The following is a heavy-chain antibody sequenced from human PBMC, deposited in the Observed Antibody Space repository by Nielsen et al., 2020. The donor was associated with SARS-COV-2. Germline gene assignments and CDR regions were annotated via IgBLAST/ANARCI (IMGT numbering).Heavy chain of an antibody. CDR3: ARELYHGSSGYWTNEFAFDI. Sequence: WIRQPPGKGLEWVSSIYSGGSTYYAESVKGRFTISRDKSKNTVYLHMNSLRAEDTAVYYCARELYHGSSGYWTNEFAFDIWGQGTMVTVSS. D-gene: IGHD3-22*01. CDR2: IYSGGST. V-gene: IGHV3-53*01. J-gene: IGHJ3*02.